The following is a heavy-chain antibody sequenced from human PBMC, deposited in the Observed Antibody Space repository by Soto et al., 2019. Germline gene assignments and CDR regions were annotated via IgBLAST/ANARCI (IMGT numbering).Heavy chain of an antibody. D-gene: IGHD3-3*01. CDR1: GGSISSGGYY. J-gene: IGHJ4*02. CDR2: IYYSGST. Sequence: SETLSLTCTVSGGSISSGGYYWSWIRQPPGKGLEWIGYIYYSGSTYYNPSLKSRVTISVDTSKSQFSLKLSSVTAADTAVYYCASATYYDFWSGYSFDYWGQGTLVTVSS. CDR3: ASATYYDFWSGYSFDY. V-gene: IGHV4-30-4*01.